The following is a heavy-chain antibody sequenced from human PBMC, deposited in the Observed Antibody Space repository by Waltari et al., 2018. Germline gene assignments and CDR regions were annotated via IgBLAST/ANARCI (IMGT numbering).Heavy chain of an antibody. J-gene: IGHJ4*02. V-gene: IGHV4-38-2*01. CDR3: ARHPSIAAAANTHFDY. D-gene: IGHD6-13*01. Sequence: QVQLQESGPGLVKPSETLSLTCAVSGYSISSGYYWGWIRQPPGKGLEWIGSIYHSGSTYYNPSLKSRVTISVDTSKNQFSLKLSSVTAADTAVYYCARHPSIAAAANTHFDYWGQGTLVTVSS. CDR2: IYHSGST. CDR1: GYSISSGYY.